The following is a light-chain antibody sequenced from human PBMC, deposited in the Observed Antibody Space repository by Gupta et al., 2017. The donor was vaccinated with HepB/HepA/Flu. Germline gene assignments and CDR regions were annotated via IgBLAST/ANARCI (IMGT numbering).Light chain of an antibody. J-gene: IGLJ2*01. Sequence: QFALTKPASVTGSPGQSITISCTGTISDVGGYNYVSWYQHHPGKAPKLMIYDVSNRPSGVSNRFSGSKSGNTASLTISGLQADDGADYYCSSYTSSSVLFGGGTKLTVL. V-gene: IGLV2-14*03. CDR2: DVS. CDR1: ISDVGGYNY. CDR3: SSYTSSSVL.